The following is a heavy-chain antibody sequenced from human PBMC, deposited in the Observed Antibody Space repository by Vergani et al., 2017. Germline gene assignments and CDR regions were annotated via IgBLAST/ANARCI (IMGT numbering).Heavy chain of an antibody. Sequence: QVQLVQSGAEVKKPGSSVKVSCKASGGTFSSYAISWVRQAPGQGLEWMGGIMPIFGTANYAQKFQGRVTITADESTSTAYMELSSLRSEDPAVYYCAVSIVGATRSACVYWGQGTLVTVSS. D-gene: IGHD1-26*01. V-gene: IGHV1-69*01. CDR1: GGTFSSYA. CDR2: IMPIFGTA. J-gene: IGHJ4*02. CDR3: AVSIVGATRSACVY.